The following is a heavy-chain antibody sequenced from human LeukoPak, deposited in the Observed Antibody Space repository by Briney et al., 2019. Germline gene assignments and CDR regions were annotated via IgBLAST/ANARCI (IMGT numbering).Heavy chain of an antibody. CDR1: GFTVSSNY. Sequence: GGTLRLSCAASGFTVSSNYMSWVRQAPGKGLEWVSVIYSGGSTYYADSVKGRFTISRDNSKNTLYLQMNSLRAEDTAVYYCAKDSYYGSGSLYYYYMDVWGKGTTVTISS. V-gene: IGHV3-53*01. D-gene: IGHD3-10*01. CDR3: AKDSYYGSGSLYYYYMDV. CDR2: IYSGGST. J-gene: IGHJ6*03.